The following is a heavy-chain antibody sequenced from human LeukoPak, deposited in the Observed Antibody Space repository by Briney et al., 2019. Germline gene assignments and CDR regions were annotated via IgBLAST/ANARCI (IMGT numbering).Heavy chain of an antibody. CDR1: GGSICSGGYY. CDR2: IYYSGST. V-gene: IGHV4-31*03. D-gene: IGHD6-19*01. J-gene: IGHJ4*02. Sequence: PSETLSLTCTVSGGSICSGGYYWSWIRQHPGKGLEWIGYIYYSGSTYYNPSLKSRVTISVDTSKNQFSLKLSSVTAADTAVYYCARWSRAGTGFAIDYWGQGTLVTVSS. CDR3: ARWSRAGTGFAIDY.